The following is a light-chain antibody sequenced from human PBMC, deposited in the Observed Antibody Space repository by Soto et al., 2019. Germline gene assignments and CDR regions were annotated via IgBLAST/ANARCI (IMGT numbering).Light chain of an antibody. CDR3: SSYTSTSTYV. Sequence: QSALPQPASVSGSPGQSITISCTGTSSDVGGYNYVPWYQQYPGKAPKLMIYHVSNRPSGVSNRFSGSKSGNSASLTISGLQAEDEADYYCSSYTSTSTYVFGTGTKVTVL. CDR2: HVS. CDR1: SSDVGGYNY. V-gene: IGLV2-14*01. J-gene: IGLJ1*01.